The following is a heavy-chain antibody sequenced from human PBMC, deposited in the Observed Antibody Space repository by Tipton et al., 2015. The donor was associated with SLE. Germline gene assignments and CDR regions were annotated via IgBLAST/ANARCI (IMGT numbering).Heavy chain of an antibody. Sequence: GSLRLSCAASGFTFSSYSMNWVRQAPGKGLAWVPSISSSSSYINYADSVKGRFTISRDNAQNSLYLQMNSLRAEDTAVYYCARDGEGGATPFDYWGQGTLVTVSS. CDR1: GFTFSSYS. V-gene: IGHV3-21*03. D-gene: IGHD2-15*01. J-gene: IGHJ4*02. CDR3: ARDGEGGATPFDY. CDR2: ISSSSSYI.